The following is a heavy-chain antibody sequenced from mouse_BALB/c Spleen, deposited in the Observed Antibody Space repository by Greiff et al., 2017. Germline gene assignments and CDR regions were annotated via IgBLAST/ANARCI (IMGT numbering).Heavy chain of an antibody. D-gene: IGHD1-1*01. V-gene: IGHV14-3*02. CDR3: ARTYYSGSTPYYYAMDY. CDR2: IDPANGNT. CDR1: GFNIKDNY. J-gene: IGHJ4*01. Sequence: EVQLQQSGAELVKPGASVKLSCTASGFNIKDNYMHWVKQRPEQGLEWIGRIDPANGNTKYDPKFQGKATITADTSSNTAYLQLSSLTSEDTAVYYCARTYYSGSTPYYYAMDYWGQGTSVTVSS.